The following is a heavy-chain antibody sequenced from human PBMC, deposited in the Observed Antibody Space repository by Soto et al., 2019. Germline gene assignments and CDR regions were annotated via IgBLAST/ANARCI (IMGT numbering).Heavy chain of an antibody. CDR2: ISGSGGST. Sequence: PGGSLILSCAASGFTFSNYAMSWVRQAPGSGLEWVSVISGSGGSTYFADSVKGRFTIPRDNSKNTMYLQMSSLRAEDTAVYYCATEYDSSGYYPDYWGQGTQVTVSS. CDR1: GFTFSNYA. J-gene: IGHJ4*02. V-gene: IGHV3-23*01. CDR3: ATEYDSSGYYPDY. D-gene: IGHD3-22*01.